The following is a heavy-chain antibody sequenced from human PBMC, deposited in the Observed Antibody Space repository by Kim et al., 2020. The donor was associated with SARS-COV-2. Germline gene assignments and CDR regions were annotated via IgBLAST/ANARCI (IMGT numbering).Heavy chain of an antibody. V-gene: IGHV3-66*01. D-gene: IGHD3-10*01. J-gene: IGHJ4*02. Sequence: VKGRFTISRDNSKNTLYLQMNSLRAEDTAVYYCVRAGYYYGSGSELSYFDYWGQGTLVTVSS. CDR3: VRAGYYYGSGSELSYFDY.